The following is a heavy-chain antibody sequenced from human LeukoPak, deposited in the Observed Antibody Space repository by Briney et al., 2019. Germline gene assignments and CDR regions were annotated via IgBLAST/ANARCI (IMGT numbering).Heavy chain of an antibody. D-gene: IGHD3-9*01. CDR3: ARVGHYDILTGSYDAFDI. CDR2: INPSGGST. V-gene: IGHV1-46*03. Sequence: ASVKVSCKSSVYTFTSYYMHWVRQAPGQGLAWVGIINPSGGSTRYAQKFQGRVTMTSDTSTSTVYMELSSLRSEDTAVYYCARVGHYDILTGSYDAFDIWGQGTMVTVSS. J-gene: IGHJ3*02. CDR1: VYTFTSYY.